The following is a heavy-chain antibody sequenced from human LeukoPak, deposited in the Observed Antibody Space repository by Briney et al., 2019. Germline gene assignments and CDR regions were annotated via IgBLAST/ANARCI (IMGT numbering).Heavy chain of an antibody. D-gene: IGHD4-11*01. CDR3: ARPYSNYVGNDAFAI. V-gene: IGHV4-39*01. CDR2: IHYSGGT. CDR1: GDSISAGTYY. Sequence: SETLSLTCTVSGDSISAGTYYWGWIRQPPGKGLEWIGTIHYSGGTYYNPSLKSRVTISVDTSKNQFSLKLASATAADTAVYYCARPYSNYVGNDAFAIWGQGTMVTVSS. J-gene: IGHJ3*02.